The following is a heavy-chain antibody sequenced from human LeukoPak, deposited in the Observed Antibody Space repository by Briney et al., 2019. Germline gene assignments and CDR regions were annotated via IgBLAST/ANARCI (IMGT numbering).Heavy chain of an antibody. CDR2: ISYDGSNK. V-gene: IGHV3-30*18. CDR1: GFTFSSYG. D-gene: IGHD6-19*01. CDR3: AKDQGGSGWFWFDY. J-gene: IGHJ4*02. Sequence: GGSLRLSCAASGFTFSSYGMHWVRQAPGKGLEWVAVISYDGSNKYYADSVKGRFTISRDNSKNTPYLQMNSLRAEDTAVYYCAKDQGGSGWFWFDYWGQGTLVTVSS.